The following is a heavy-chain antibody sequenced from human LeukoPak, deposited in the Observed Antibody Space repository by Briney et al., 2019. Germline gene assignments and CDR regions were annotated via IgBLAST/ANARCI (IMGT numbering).Heavy chain of an antibody. CDR3: ARLLGGYMVRSGIDY. V-gene: IGHV1-8*01. CDR1: GYTFTSYD. J-gene: IGHJ4*02. Sequence: ASVKVSCKASGYTFTSYDINWVRQATGQGLEWVGWMNPNSGNTGYAQKFQGRVTMTRNTSISTAYMELSSLKASDTAMYYCARLLGGYMVRSGIDYWGQGTLVTVSS. CDR2: MNPNSGNT. D-gene: IGHD3-10*01.